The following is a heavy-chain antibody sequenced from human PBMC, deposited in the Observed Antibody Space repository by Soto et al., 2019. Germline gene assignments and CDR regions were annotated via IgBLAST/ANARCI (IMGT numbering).Heavy chain of an antibody. D-gene: IGHD5-18*01. CDR3: ARVGGDTAMVTFDYYGMDV. CDR1: EFTISSYS. V-gene: IGHV3-21*01. Sequence: GGSLRLSCAASEFTISSYSMNWVRQAPGKGLEWVSSISSSSSYIYYADSVKGRFTISRDNAKNSLYLQMNSLRAEDTAVYYCARVGGDTAMVTFDYYGMDVWRQGTTVTVSS. CDR2: ISSSSSYI. J-gene: IGHJ6*02.